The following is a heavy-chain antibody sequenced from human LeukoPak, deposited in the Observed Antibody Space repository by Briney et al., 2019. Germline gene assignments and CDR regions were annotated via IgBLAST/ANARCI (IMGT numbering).Heavy chain of an antibody. CDR2: VNPSDGST. CDR3: ARDSFGELQIDY. Sequence: ASVKVSCKASGYTLNIYYIHWVRLAPGHGPEWMGLVNPSDGSTRYAQKFQGRVTMTRDTSTGTVYMEMNSLTSEDTAVYYCARDSFGELQIDYWGQGTLVTVSS. J-gene: IGHJ4*02. V-gene: IGHV1-46*02. CDR1: GYTLNIYY. D-gene: IGHD3-10*01.